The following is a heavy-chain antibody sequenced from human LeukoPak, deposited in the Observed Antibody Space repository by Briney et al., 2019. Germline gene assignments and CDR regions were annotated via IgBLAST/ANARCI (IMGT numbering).Heavy chain of an antibody. CDR2: IYYSGSA. D-gene: IGHD3-10*01. V-gene: IGHV4-39*01. J-gene: IGHJ4*02. CDR1: GDSISSSNSY. CDR3: ARRPAIIMDRVVVYYFDS. Sequence: SETLSLTCTVSGDSISSSNSYWGWIRQLPGKGLEWFGTIYYSGSAYYNPSLKSRVSVSLDTSKKQFSLKLSSVTAADTAVYYCARRPAIIMDRVVVYYFDSWGQGILVTVSS.